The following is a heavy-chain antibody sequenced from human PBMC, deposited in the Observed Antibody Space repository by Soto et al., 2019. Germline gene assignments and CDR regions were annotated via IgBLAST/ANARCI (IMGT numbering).Heavy chain of an antibody. V-gene: IGHV4-39*02. J-gene: IGHJ4*02. CDR1: VGSLGSSNYY. Sequence: PSETLSLTCSVSVGSLGSSNYYWGWIRQPPGKGLEWIGSIYYTGRTYDNPSLRSRVTISIDTAKNHFSLKLTSVTAADTAVYYCAARHFWSRPWTDRRLDYWGQGTLVTVSS. D-gene: IGHD3-3*02. CDR2: IYYTGRT. CDR3: AARHFWSRPWTDRRLDY.